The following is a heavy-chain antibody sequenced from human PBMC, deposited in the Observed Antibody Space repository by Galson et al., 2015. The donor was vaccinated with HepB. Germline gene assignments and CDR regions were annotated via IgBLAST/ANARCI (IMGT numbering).Heavy chain of an antibody. Sequence: SVKVSCKASGGTLSNYAINWVRQAPGQGLEWMGGIIPIFGTTNYAQQFQGRVTITADKSTSTAYMELSSLRSEDTAVYYCARAHPERLHFWSGYSHFDYWGQGTLFTVSS. V-gene: IGHV1-69*06. J-gene: IGHJ4*02. CDR1: GGTLSNYA. CDR2: IIPIFGTT. D-gene: IGHD3-3*02. CDR3: ARAHPERLHFWSGYSHFDY.